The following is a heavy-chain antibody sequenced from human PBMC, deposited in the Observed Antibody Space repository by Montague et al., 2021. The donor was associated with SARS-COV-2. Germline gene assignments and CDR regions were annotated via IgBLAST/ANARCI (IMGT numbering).Heavy chain of an antibody. CDR2: IDYSGST. CDR1: GGSISSGGYY. Sequence: TLSLTCTVSGGSISSGGYYWSWIRQHPGKGLEWIGYIDYSGSTYYNPSLKSRVTISVDTSKNQFSLKLSSVTAADTAVYYCARAPTIFGVVITNFDYWGQGTLVTVSS. CDR3: ARAPTIFGVVITNFDY. J-gene: IGHJ4*02. D-gene: IGHD3-3*01. V-gene: IGHV4-31*03.